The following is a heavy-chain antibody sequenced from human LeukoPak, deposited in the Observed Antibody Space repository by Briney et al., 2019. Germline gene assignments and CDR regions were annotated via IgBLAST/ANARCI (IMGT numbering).Heavy chain of an antibody. Sequence: TGGSLRLSCAASGFTFSSYAMSWVRQAPGKGLEWVSAISGSGGSTYYADSVKGRFTISRDNSKNTLYLQMNSLRAEDTAVYYCAKDHDHTAAIGNWFDPWGQGTLVTVSS. V-gene: IGHV3-23*01. CDR1: GFTFSSYA. CDR2: ISGSGGST. CDR3: AKDHDHTAAIGNWFDP. D-gene: IGHD2-2*01. J-gene: IGHJ5*02.